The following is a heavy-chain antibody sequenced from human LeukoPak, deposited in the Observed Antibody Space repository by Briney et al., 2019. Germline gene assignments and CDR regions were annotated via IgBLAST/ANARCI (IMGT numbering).Heavy chain of an antibody. J-gene: IGHJ4*02. CDR1: GYTFTGYY. CDR3: ARVYRGYSGYDIYYFDY. D-gene: IGHD5-12*01. CDR2: INPNSGGT. V-gene: IGHV1-2*02. Sequence: GASVKVSCKASGYTFTGYYMHWVRQAPGQGLEWMGWINPNSGGTNYAQKFQGRVTMTRDTSISTAYMELRSLRSDDTAVYYCARVYRGYSGYDIYYFDYWGQGTLVTVSS.